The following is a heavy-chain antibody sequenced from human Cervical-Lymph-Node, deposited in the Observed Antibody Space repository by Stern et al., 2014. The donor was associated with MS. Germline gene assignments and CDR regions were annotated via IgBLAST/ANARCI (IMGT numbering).Heavy chain of an antibody. CDR1: GFTLRSYG. V-gene: IGHV3-30*18. J-gene: IGHJ6*02. D-gene: IGHD2-15*01. CDR2: ISNDGNEK. Sequence: VQLVQSGGGVVQPGRSLRLSCAASGFTLRSYGMHWVRQDPGKGLEWVAVISNDGNEKYYTDSVKGRFTISRDNSKNTLYLQMNSLRTEDTAVYYCAKDRLFCSGGGCYAMDVWGQGTTVTVSS. CDR3: AKDRLFCSGGGCYAMDV.